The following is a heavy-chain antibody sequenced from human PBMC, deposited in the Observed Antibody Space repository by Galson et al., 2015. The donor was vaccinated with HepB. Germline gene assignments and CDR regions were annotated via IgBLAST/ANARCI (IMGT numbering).Heavy chain of an antibody. D-gene: IGHD6-13*01. CDR2: INTNTGNP. CDR3: AREGVRQLVHWFDP. V-gene: IGHV7-4-1*02. Sequence: SVKVSCKASGYTFTSYAMNWVRQAPGQGLEWMGWINTNTGNPTYAQGFTGRFVFSLDTSVSTAYLQISSLKAEDTAVYYCAREGVRQLVHWFDPWGQGTLVTVSS. CDR1: GYTFTSYA. J-gene: IGHJ5*02.